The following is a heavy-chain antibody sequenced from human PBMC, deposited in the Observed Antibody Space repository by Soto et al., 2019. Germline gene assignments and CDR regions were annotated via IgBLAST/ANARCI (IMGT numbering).Heavy chain of an antibody. J-gene: IGHJ3*02. Sequence: GGSLRLSCTASGFTFGDYAMSWFRQAPGKGLEWVGFIRSKAYGGTTEYAASVKGRFTISRDDSKSIAYLQMNSLKTEDTAVYYCARAAVVGATRIDAFDIWGQGTMVTV. D-gene: IGHD1-26*01. CDR3: ARAAVVGATRIDAFDI. CDR2: IRSKAYGGTT. V-gene: IGHV3-49*03. CDR1: GFTFGDYA.